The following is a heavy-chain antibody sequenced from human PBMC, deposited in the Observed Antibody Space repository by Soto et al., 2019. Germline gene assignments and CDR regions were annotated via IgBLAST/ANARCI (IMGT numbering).Heavy chain of an antibody. V-gene: IGHV5-10-1*01. Sequence: PGESLKISCKGSGYSFTSYWISWVRQMPGKGLEWMGRIDPSDSYTNYSPSFQGHVTISADKSISTAYLQWSSLKASDTAMYYCARREFLYSSSGLFWFDSWGQGTLVTVSS. CDR3: ARREFLYSSSGLFWFDS. J-gene: IGHJ5*01. D-gene: IGHD6-6*01. CDR2: IDPSDSYT. CDR1: GYSFTSYW.